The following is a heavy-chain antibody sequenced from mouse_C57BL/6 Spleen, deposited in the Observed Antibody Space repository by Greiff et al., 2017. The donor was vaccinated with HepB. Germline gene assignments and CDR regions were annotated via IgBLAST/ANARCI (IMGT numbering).Heavy chain of an antibody. CDR3: ARSYYYGSSYGY. CDR2: IRNKANGYTT. CDR1: GFTFTDYY. J-gene: IGHJ2*01. V-gene: IGHV7-3*01. Sequence: VKLMESGGGLVQPGGSLSLSCAASGFTFTDYYMSWVRQPPGKALEWLGFIRNKANGYTTEYSASVKGRFTISRDNSQSILYLQMNALRAEDSATYYCARSYYYGSSYGYWGQGTTLTVSS. D-gene: IGHD1-1*01.